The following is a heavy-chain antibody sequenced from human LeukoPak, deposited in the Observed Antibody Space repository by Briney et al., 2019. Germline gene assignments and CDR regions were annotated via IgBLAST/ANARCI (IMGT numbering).Heavy chain of an antibody. J-gene: IGHJ3*02. Sequence: PGGSLRLSCAACGLTFEDYAMQSLRQTPGKALEWVSLISGDGDFTNYADSVKGRFTISRDNSKNSLYLQMNNLRTEDTALYYCAKAMDVDITMVRDGDVFDNWGQGTMVTVSS. D-gene: IGHD3-10*01. CDR3: AKAMDVDITMVRDGDVFDN. V-gene: IGHV3-43*02. CDR1: GLTFEDYA. CDR2: ISGDGDFT.